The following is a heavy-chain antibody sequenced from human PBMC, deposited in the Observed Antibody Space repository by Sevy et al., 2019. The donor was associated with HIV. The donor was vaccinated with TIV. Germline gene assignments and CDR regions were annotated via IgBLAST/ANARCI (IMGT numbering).Heavy chain of an antibody. CDR1: GFSLNSFW. CDR2: INQNGSVT. D-gene: IGHD2-15*01. Sequence: GGSLRLSCAASGFSLNSFWMNWVRQTPGKRLEWVANINQNGSVTYYVDSVKGRFTISRDNSRNLLYLQMTSLRVEDTALYYCVRAVATNGSFWGQGTLVTVSS. V-gene: IGHV3-7*01. J-gene: IGHJ4*02. CDR3: VRAVATNGSF.